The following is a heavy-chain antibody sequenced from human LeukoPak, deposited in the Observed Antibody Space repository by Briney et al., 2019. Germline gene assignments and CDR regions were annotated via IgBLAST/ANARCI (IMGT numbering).Heavy chain of an antibody. CDR3: ARGTTYDSGTDYYFNY. Sequence: SETLSLTCTVSGGAISNDAYYWTWIRQLPGKGLEWIGYIYVTGSTYYNPSLQSRLTMSLDTSKNQFSLELNSVTAADTAVYYCARGTTYDSGTDYYFNYWGQGTLVTVSS. D-gene: IGHD3-22*01. CDR2: IYVTGST. J-gene: IGHJ4*02. V-gene: IGHV4-31*03. CDR1: GGAISNDAYY.